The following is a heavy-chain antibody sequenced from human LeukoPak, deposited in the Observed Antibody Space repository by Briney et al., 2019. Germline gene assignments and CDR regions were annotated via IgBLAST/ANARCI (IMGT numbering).Heavy chain of an antibody. CDR2: INHSGST. V-gene: IGHV4-34*01. Sequence: PSETLSLTCAVYGGSFSGYYWSWIRQPPGKGLEWIGEINHSGSTNYNPSLKSRVTISVDTSKNKFSLKLSSVTAADTAVYYCARGRDYGMDVWGQGTTVTVSS. J-gene: IGHJ6*02. CDR1: GGSFSGYY. CDR3: ARGRDYGMDV.